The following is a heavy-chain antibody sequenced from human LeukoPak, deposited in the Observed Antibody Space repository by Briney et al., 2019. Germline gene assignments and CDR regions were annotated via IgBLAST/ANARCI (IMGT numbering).Heavy chain of an antibody. CDR2: ISRSSSDI. J-gene: IGHJ4*02. V-gene: IGHV3-21*01. D-gene: IGHD6-13*01. Sequence: GGSLRLSCAASGFTSSSYRMNWVRQAPGKGLEWVSSISRSSSDIYYADSVKGRFTISRDNAKNSLYLQMNSLRAEDTAVYYCARPVYSGSWSYFDHWGQGTLVTVSS. CDR1: GFTSSSYR. CDR3: ARPVYSGSWSYFDH.